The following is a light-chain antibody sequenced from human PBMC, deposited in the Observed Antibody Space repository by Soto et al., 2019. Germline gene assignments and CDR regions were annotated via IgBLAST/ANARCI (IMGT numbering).Light chain of an antibody. CDR1: QGISSY. Sequence: DIQLTQSPSFLSASVGDRVTITCRASQGISSYLAWYQQKPGKAPKLLIYAASTLQSGVPSRFSGSGSGTEFTLTISSQQPEDFATYYCQHLDSYSTFGQGTRLEIK. CDR3: QHLDSYST. V-gene: IGKV1-9*01. J-gene: IGKJ5*01. CDR2: AAS.